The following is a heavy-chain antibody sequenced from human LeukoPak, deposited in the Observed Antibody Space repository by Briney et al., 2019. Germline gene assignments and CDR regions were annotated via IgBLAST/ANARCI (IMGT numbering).Heavy chain of an antibody. J-gene: IGHJ4*02. CDR3: ARAQPNYGDYVN. V-gene: IGHV1-2*06. CDR2: INPNSGGT. D-gene: IGHD4-17*01. CDR1: GYTFTSNY. Sequence: ASVKVSCKASGYTFTSNYMHWVRQAPGQGLEWMGRINPNSGGTNYAQKFQGRVTMTRDTSISTAYMELSRLRSDDTAVYYCARAQPNYGDYVNWGQGTLVTVSS.